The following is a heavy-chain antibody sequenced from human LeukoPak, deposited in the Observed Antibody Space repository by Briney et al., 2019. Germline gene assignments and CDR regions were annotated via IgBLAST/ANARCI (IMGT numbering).Heavy chain of an antibody. CDR2: IYTSGST. J-gene: IGHJ4*02. V-gene: IGHV4-4*09. CDR3: ARGRWLQFHPFDY. CDR1: GGSISSYY. D-gene: IGHD5-24*01. Sequence: PSETLSLTCTVSGGSISSYYWSWIRQPPGKGLEWIGYIYTSGSTNYNPSLKSRVTISVDTSKNQFSLKLSSVTAADTAVYYCARGRWLQFHPFDYWGQGTLATVSS.